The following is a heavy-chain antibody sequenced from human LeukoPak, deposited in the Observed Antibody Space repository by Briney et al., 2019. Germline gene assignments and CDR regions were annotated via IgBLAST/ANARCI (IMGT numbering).Heavy chain of an antibody. CDR1: GFTFSSYA. J-gene: IGHJ4*02. CDR2: ISGSGGST. Sequence: GGSLRLSCAASGFTFSSYAMSWVRQAPGKGLEWVSAISGSGGSTYYADSVKGRFTISRDNSKNTLYLQMNSLRAEDTAVYYCAKDFNSGCSSTSCYGVLGYFDHWGQGTLVTVYS. D-gene: IGHD2-2*01. CDR3: AKDFNSGCSSTSCYGVLGYFDH. V-gene: IGHV3-23*01.